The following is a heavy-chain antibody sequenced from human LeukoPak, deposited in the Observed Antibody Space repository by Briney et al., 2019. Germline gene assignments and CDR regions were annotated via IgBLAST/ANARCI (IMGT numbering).Heavy chain of an antibody. V-gene: IGHV3-33*06. Sequence: GGSLRLSCAASGFTFRSYGMHSVRQAPGKGLEWVAVIWYDESNKYYSDSVKGRFTISRDNSKKTVYLQMNSLRVEDTAVYYFAKAVLEFEAYDYYMDVWGKGTTVTVSS. CDR2: IWYDESNK. D-gene: IGHD1-1*01. CDR1: GFTFRSYG. J-gene: IGHJ6*03. CDR3: AKAVLEFEAYDYYMDV.